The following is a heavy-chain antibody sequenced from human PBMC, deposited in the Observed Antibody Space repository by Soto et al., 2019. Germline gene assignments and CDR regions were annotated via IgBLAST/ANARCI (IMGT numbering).Heavy chain of an antibody. CDR2: INHSGST. CDR1: GGSFSGYY. D-gene: IGHD6-6*01. J-gene: IGHJ3*02. Sequence: SETLSLTCAVYGGSFSGYYWSWIRQPPGKGLEWIGEINHSGSTNYNPSLKSRVTISVDTSKNQFSLKLSSVTAADTAVYYCASVESRIAARRTNRPRAFDIWGQGTMVTVSS. CDR3: ASVESRIAARRTNRPRAFDI. V-gene: IGHV4-34*01.